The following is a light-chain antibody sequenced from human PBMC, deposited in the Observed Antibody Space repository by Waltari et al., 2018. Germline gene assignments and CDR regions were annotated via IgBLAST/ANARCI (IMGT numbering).Light chain of an antibody. Sequence: EIVLTQSPGTLSLSPGERATLSCRASQSVSSSYLAWYQQKPGQAPRLLIYGASGRATGIPDRCSGSGSGTDFTLTISRLEPEDFAVYYCQQYGSSLFTFGPGTKVDIK. V-gene: IGKV3-20*01. CDR3: QQYGSSLFT. J-gene: IGKJ3*01. CDR1: QSVSSSY. CDR2: GAS.